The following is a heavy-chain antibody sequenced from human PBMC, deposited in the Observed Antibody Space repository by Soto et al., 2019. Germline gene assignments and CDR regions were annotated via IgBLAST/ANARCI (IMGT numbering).Heavy chain of an antibody. J-gene: IGHJ3*01. Sequence: QVHLIQSGAEVKKPGSSVKVSCKAAGGTFNTYTLFWVRQAPGHGLEWMGRIIPMLPVTNSAQKFQGRLTITADKATGTAFMELTTLTSDDTAVYYCSIGSWSAETFDVWGQGTMVTVSS. CDR1: GGTFNTYT. V-gene: IGHV1-69*02. D-gene: IGHD2-2*01. CDR2: IIPMLPVT. CDR3: SIGSWSAETFDV.